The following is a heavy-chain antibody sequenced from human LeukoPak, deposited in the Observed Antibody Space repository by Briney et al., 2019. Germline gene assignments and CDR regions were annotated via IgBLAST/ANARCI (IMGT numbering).Heavy chain of an antibody. CDR1: GYTFTGYY. V-gene: IGHV1-2*02. CDR3: ARSRRVGNGEYPDY. Sequence: ASVKASCKASGYTFTGYYMHWVRKTPGQGLEWMGWINPNTGDTNYGRKFQGRVTMTRDTSTNTAYMELRSLRSDDTAVYYCARSRRVGNGEYPDYWGQGTLVTVSS. D-gene: IGHD3-10*01. J-gene: IGHJ4*02. CDR2: INPNTGDT.